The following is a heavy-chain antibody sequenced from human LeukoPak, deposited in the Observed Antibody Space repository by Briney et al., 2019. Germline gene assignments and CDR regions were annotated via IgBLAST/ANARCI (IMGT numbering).Heavy chain of an antibody. CDR2: IKYDGSAE. V-gene: IGHV3-7*01. Sequence: PGGSLRLSCAASGFTFSTHWMSWVRQAPGRGLEWVANIKYDGSAEYYVDSVKGRFTVSRDNAENLVYLQMNSLRGDDTAVYYCARDAVTLFDYWGQGTLVTVSP. CDR1: GFTFSTHW. J-gene: IGHJ4*02. D-gene: IGHD4-17*01. CDR3: ARDAVTLFDY.